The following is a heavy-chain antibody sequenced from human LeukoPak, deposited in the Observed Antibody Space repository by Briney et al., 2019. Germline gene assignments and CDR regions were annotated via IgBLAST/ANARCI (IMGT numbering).Heavy chain of an antibody. J-gene: IGHJ4*02. V-gene: IGHV1-2*06. Sequence: ASVKVSCKASGYTFTSYYMHWVRQAPGQGLEWMGRINPNSGGTNYAQNFQGRVTLTRDTSISTAYMELSRLRSDDTAVYYCATSITAARRSFDYWGLGALVTVSS. CDR3: ATSITAARRSFDY. CDR2: INPNSGGT. CDR1: GYTFTSYY. D-gene: IGHD6-6*01.